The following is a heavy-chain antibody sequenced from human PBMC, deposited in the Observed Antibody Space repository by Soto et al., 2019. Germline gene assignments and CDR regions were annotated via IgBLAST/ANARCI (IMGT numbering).Heavy chain of an antibody. CDR2: ISYDGSNK. CDR1: GFTFSSYG. Sequence: PGGSLRLSCAASGFTFSSYGMHWVRQAPGKGLEWVAVISYDGSNKYYADSVKGRFTISRDNSKNTLYLQMNSLRAEDTAVYYCAKAGDYYGSGSYYLDYWGQGTLVTVSS. V-gene: IGHV3-30*18. J-gene: IGHJ4*02. CDR3: AKAGDYYGSGSYYLDY. D-gene: IGHD3-10*01.